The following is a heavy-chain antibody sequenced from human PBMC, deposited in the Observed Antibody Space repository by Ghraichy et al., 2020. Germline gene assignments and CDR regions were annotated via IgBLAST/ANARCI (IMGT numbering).Heavy chain of an antibody. CDR2: IYGSGST. D-gene: IGHD3-22*01. CDR1: GGSISTYY. V-gene: IGHV4-4*07. CDR3: ARDQGWSYDSSGYFPAYFDS. J-gene: IGHJ4*02. Sequence: SETLSLTCSVSGGSISTYYWSWIRQPAGKGLEWIGRIYGSGSTKYNPSLKSRVTMSLDTAKKQLSLKLSSVTAADTAVYYCARDQGWSYDSSGYFPAYFDSWGQGTLVTVSS.